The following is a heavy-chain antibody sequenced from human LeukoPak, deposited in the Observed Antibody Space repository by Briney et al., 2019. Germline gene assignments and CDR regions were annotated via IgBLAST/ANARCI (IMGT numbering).Heavy chain of an antibody. V-gene: IGHV4-59*08. CDR3: ARHRDHYWFDP. Sequence: SETLSLTCSVSGGSISSYYWSWIRQPPGKGLEWIGYIYNSGYTYYNPSLKRRVTISVDTSKNQFSLKLSSVTAADTAVYYCARHRDHYWFDPWGQGTLVTVSS. CDR1: GGSISSYY. J-gene: IGHJ5*02. CDR2: IYNSGYT.